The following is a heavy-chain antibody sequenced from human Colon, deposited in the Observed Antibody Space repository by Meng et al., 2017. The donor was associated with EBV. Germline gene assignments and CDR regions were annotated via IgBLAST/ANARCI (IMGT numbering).Heavy chain of an antibody. CDR3: ARDTSTWGNKGLDH. D-gene: IGHD7-27*01. V-gene: IGHV4-30-2*01. Sequence: HPPRQQSASGVVQPSQPLPLTCVGAGDSVTNGGYSCSWIRQQPGKGLEWIGYIYHSGSTKYNPSLKSRVTISVDTSKNQFSLKLSSVTAADTAVYYCARDTSTWGNKGLDHWGQGILVTVSS. CDR1: GDSVTNGGYS. J-gene: IGHJ4*02. CDR2: IYHSGST.